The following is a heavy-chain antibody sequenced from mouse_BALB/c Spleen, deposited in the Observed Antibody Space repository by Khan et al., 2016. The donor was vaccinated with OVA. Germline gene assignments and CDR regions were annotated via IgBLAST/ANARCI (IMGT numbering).Heavy chain of an antibody. CDR3: TRHSDVAWFTY. CDR1: GYSFTSYY. Sequence: VQLKLSGPELMKPGASVKISCTASGYSFTSYYIHWVMQSHGKSLEWIGYIDPFSGGTTYNQKFKGKATLTVDKSSSTAYIHLSNLAAEDSSVYYCTRHSDVAWFTYWGQGTLVTVSA. CDR2: IDPFSGGT. D-gene: IGHD2-12*01. J-gene: IGHJ3*01. V-gene: IGHV1S135*01.